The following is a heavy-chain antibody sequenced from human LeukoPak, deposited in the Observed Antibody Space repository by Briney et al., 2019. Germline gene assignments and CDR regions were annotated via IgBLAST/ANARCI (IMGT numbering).Heavy chain of an antibody. CDR1: GSTFTGYY. J-gene: IGHJ4*02. D-gene: IGHD1-26*01. V-gene: IGHV1-2*02. CDR2: INPNSGDT. CDR3: ARDSGGRSDY. Sequence: GASVKVSCKASGSTFTGYYMHWVRQAPGQGPEWMGWINPNSGDTNYAQKFQGRVTMTSDTSISTAYMELSRLTSDDTAVYYCARDSGGRSDYWGQGTLVTVSS.